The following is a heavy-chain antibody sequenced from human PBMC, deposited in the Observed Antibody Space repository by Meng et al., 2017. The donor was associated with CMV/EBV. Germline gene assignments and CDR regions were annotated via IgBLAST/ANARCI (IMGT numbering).Heavy chain of an antibody. CDR3: AKGRVPDYSMVASFDP. D-gene: IGHD4-11*01. J-gene: IGHJ5*02. CDR2: ISGSGGST. CDR1: GLTFGSYA. Sequence: GESLKISCAASGLTFGSYAMSWVRQAPGKGLEWVSAISGSGGSTYYADPVKGRFTISRDNSKNTLYLQMNSLRADDTAVYYCAKGRVPDYSMVASFDPWGQGTLVTVSS. V-gene: IGHV3-23*01.